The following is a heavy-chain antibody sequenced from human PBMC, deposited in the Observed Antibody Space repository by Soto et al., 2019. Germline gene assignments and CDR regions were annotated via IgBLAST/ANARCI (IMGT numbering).Heavy chain of an antibody. Sequence: SETLSLTCAVSGGSISSGGYSWSWIRQPPGKGLERIGYIYHSGSTYYNPSLKSRVTISVDRSKNQFSLKLSSVTAADTAVYYCARADYDWWSGYYEYGMDVWGQGTTVTVSS. V-gene: IGHV4-30-2*01. CDR1: GGSISSGGYS. D-gene: IGHD3-3*01. CDR2: IYHSGST. J-gene: IGHJ6*02. CDR3: ARADYDWWSGYYEYGMDV.